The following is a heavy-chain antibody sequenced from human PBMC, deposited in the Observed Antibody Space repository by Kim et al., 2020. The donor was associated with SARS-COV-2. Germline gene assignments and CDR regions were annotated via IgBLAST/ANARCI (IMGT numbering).Heavy chain of an antibody. CDR3: ARLAAPGFFDY. J-gene: IGHJ4*02. V-gene: IGHV4-4*09. D-gene: IGHD3-3*01. CDR2: ST. Sequence: STNYNPSLKSRVTISVDTSKNQFSLKLSSVTAADTAVYYCARLAAPGFFDYWGQGTLVTVSS.